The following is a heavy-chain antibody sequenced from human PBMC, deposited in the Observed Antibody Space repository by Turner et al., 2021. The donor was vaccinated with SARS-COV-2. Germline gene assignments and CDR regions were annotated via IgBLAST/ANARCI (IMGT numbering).Heavy chain of an antibody. Sequence: EVQLVESGGGLVQTGGSLKLTCAASGFPFRGSTMHWVRQASGKGLEWVGRIRSKANSYATAYAASVKGRFTISRDDSKNTAYLQMNSLKTDDTAVYYCTTPPVAGLVVIDDDYYYGMDVWGQGTTVTVSS. J-gene: IGHJ6*02. CDR3: TTPPVAGLVVIDDDYYYGMDV. D-gene: IGHD3-22*01. CDR2: IRSKANSYAT. V-gene: IGHV3-73*01. CDR1: GFPFRGST.